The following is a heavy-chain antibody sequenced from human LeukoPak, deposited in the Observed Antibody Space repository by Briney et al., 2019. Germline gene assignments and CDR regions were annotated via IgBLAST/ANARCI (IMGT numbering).Heavy chain of an antibody. CDR1: GYTFTGYY. D-gene: IGHD6-13*01. CDR2: FDPEDGET. CDR3: ATDRLIPLKGIAAAGTFDP. V-gene: IGHV1-24*01. J-gene: IGHJ5*02. Sequence: GASVKVSCKASGYTFTGYYMHWVRQAPGQGLEWMGGFDPEDGETIYAQKFQGRVTMTEDTSTDTAYMELSSLRSEDTAVYYCATDRLIPLKGIAAAGTFDPWGQGTLVTVSS.